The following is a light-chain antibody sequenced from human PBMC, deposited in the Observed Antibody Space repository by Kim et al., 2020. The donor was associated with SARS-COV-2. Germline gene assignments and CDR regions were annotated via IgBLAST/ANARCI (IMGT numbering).Light chain of an antibody. CDR2: AAS. CDR3: QQYDTWPT. CDR1: QSVSRS. Sequence: LAVFPGERATLSCRASQSVSRSLAWYQQRPGQPPRLLLYAASTRAIGVPPRFSGSGSGTEFTLTISSLQSEDIAMYFCQQYDTWPTFGGGTKLEI. V-gene: IGKV3-15*01. J-gene: IGKJ4*01.